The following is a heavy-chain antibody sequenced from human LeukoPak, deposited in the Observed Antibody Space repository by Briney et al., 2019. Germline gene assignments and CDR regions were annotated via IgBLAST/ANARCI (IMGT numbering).Heavy chain of an antibody. D-gene: IGHD6-13*01. CDR1: GFTFRTYW. Sequence: GGSLRLSCAVSGFTFRTYWMHWDRQVPGEGLVCVSRINEDGSITNYADSVKGRFSISRDNAKNTLYLQMNSLRAEDTAVYYCAKDRESIAAAGRNPYYYYGMDVWGQGTTVTVSS. J-gene: IGHJ6*02. V-gene: IGHV3-74*01. CDR3: AKDRESIAAAGRNPYYYYGMDV. CDR2: INEDGSIT.